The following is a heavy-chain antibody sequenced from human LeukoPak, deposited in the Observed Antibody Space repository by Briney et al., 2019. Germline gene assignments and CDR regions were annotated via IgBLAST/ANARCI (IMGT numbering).Heavy chain of an antibody. CDR2: INAGNGNT. Sequence: GASVKVSCKASGYTFTSYAMHWVRQAPGQRLEWMGWINAGNGNTKYSQKFQGRVTITRDTSASTAYMELSSLRSEDTAVYYCARERIAARPTQYYYYGMDVWGQGTTVTVSS. CDR1: GYTFTSYA. V-gene: IGHV1-3*01. J-gene: IGHJ6*02. CDR3: ARERIAARPTQYYYYGMDV. D-gene: IGHD6-6*01.